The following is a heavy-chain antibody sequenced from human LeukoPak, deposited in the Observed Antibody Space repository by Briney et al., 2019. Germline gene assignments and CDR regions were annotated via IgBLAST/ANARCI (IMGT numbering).Heavy chain of an antibody. CDR3: AREETGTTEYNWFDP. Sequence: SETLSLTCTVSGGSISSSSYYWGWIRQPPGKGLEWIGSVYYSGSTLYSGSTYYNPSLKSRVTISVDSSKHQFSLKLTSVTAADTAIYYCAREETGTTEYNWFDPWGQGTLVTVSS. V-gene: IGHV4-39*07. J-gene: IGHJ5*02. CDR1: GGSISSSSYY. CDR2: VYYSGSTLYSGST. D-gene: IGHD1-1*01.